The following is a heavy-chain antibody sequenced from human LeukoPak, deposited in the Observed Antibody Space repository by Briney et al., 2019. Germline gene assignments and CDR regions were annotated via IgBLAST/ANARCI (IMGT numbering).Heavy chain of an antibody. CDR2: VNPNSGNT. Sequence: ASVKVSCKASGYTFTSYDINWVRQATGQGLEWMGWVNPNSGNTGYAQKFQGRVTITRNTSISTAYMELSSLRSEDTAVYYCARGPHYYDSSGYYYYYYYYMDVWGKGTTVTVSS. V-gene: IGHV1-8*03. D-gene: IGHD3-22*01. CDR3: ARGPHYYDSSGYYYYYYYYMDV. J-gene: IGHJ6*03. CDR1: GYTFTSYD.